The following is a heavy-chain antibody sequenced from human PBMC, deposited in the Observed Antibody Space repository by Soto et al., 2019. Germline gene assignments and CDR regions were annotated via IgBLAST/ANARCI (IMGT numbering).Heavy chain of an antibody. CDR3: GRGRSGQIVVFY. CDR1: GYSFAGYW. D-gene: IGHD1-26*01. Sequence: PGESLKISCKGSGYSFAGYWITWVRQKPGKGLEWMGRIDPSDSQTYYSPSFRGHVTISATKSITTVFLQWSSLRASDTAMYYCGRGRSGQIVVFYWGQGTPVTVSS. J-gene: IGHJ4*02. V-gene: IGHV5-10-1*01. CDR2: IDPSDSQT.